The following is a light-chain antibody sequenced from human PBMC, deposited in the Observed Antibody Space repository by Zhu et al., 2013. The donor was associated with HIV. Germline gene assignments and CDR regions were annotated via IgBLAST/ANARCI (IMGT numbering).Light chain of an antibody. CDR1: SSDVGGYKF. J-gene: IGLJ1*01. CDR2: EVS. V-gene: IGLV2-14*01. Sequence: QSALTQPRSVSGSPGQSVTISCTGTSSDVGGYKFVSWYQQHPGKAPKLMIYEVSNRPSGVSYRFSGSKSGNTASLTISGLQAEDEADYYCSSYTSSSTYIFGTGSKVTVL. CDR3: SSYTSSSTYI.